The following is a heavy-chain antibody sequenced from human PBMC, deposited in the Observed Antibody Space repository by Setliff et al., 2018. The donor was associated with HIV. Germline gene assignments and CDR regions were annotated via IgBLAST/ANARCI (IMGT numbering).Heavy chain of an antibody. D-gene: IGHD3-3*01. CDR2: IFYSGIT. V-gene: IGHV4-39*01. CDR3: ARSKTFYDFWGGYHTHGAFKI. CDR1: GGSFTSRSYY. J-gene: IGHJ3*02. Sequence: KTSETLSLTCTVSGGSFTSRSYYWGWIRQPPGKGLEWIGSIFYSGITYYNPSLKSRVTISVDTSKNQFSLNLTSVTAADTAVYYCARSKTFYDFWGGYHTHGAFKIWGLGTMVTVSS.